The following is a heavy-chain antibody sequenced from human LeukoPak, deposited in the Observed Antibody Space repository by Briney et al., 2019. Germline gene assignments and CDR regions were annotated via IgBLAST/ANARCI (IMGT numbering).Heavy chain of an antibody. CDR1: GGSTSPYY. V-gene: IGHV3-21*01. J-gene: IGHJ6*03. CDR2: ISKRSDYI. Sequence: ETLSLTCTVSGGSTSPYYWSWVRQAPGKGLEWVSSISKRSDYIYYADSVKGRFTISRDNDKNSLSLQMTSLRAEDTAVYYCARATLGARLTQYYMDVWGKGATVTVSS. CDR3: ARATLGARLTQYYMDV. D-gene: IGHD4/OR15-4a*01.